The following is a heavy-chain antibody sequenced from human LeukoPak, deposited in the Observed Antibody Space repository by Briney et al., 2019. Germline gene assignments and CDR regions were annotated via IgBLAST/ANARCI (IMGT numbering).Heavy chain of an antibody. Sequence: PGGSLRLSCAASGFTFSRYSMNWVRQAPGKGLEWVSSISPSSSYIYYADSVKGRFTISRNNAKNSLYLQMNSLRAEDTAVYYCARDIQTVAGSSSNFHYWGQGTLVTVSS. J-gene: IGHJ4*02. CDR1: GFTFSRYS. CDR2: ISPSSSYI. V-gene: IGHV3-21*01. D-gene: IGHD6-19*01. CDR3: ARDIQTVAGSSSNFHY.